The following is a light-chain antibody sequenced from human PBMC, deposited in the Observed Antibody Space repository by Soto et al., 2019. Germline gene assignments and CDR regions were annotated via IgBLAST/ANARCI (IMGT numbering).Light chain of an antibody. V-gene: IGKV1-5*01. Sequence: DIQMTQSPSTLSASVGDRVTITCRASQSISSWLAWYQQKPGKAPKLLIYDASSLESGVPSRFSGSGSGTEFTLTISSPQPDYFATYYCQQYNSYSRLTFGGGTKVEIK. J-gene: IGKJ4*01. CDR1: QSISSW. CDR3: QQYNSYSRLT. CDR2: DAS.